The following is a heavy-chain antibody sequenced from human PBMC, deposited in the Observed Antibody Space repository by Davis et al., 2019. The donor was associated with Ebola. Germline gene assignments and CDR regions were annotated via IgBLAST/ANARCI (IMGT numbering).Heavy chain of an antibody. D-gene: IGHD4-17*01. J-gene: IGHJ4*02. Sequence: GESLKISCAVSGFTVSSNYMNWVRQAPGKGLEWVSAIGPGGLSTYYADSVKGRFTISRDNSKNTLYLQMNTLRVEDTAIYFCAKDRGEGADYGDYYDSWGQGTLVTVSS. V-gene: IGHV3-23*01. CDR3: AKDRGEGADYGDYYDS. CDR2: IGPGGLST. CDR1: GFTVSSNY.